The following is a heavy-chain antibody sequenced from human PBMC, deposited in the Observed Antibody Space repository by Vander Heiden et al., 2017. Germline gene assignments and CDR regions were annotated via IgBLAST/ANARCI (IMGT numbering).Heavy chain of an antibody. Sequence: QIPLMESGPTLLIPTQTLTQTCSFSGFSLSTSGVGVGWIHQPPGKALEWLALIYLNDDKRYSPSLKSRLTITKDTSKNQVVLTMTNMDPVDTATYYCAHRAGGYYILSSSWIWDYWGQGTLVTVSS. D-gene: IGHD6-13*01. J-gene: IGHJ4*02. V-gene: IGHV2-5*01. CDR3: AHRAGGYYILSSSWIWDY. CDR2: IYLNDDK. CDR1: GFSLSTSGVG.